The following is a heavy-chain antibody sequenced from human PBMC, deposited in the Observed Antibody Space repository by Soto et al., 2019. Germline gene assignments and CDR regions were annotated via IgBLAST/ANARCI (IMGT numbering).Heavy chain of an antibody. Sequence: SETLSLTCTVSGGSISRYYWSWIRQSPGKGLEWIGYIYNSGSTNYNPSLKSRVTISVDTSKNQFSLKLSSVTAADTAVYYCARGDYFVSAVWFDPWGQGTLVTISS. CDR1: GGSISRYY. J-gene: IGHJ5*02. CDR2: IYNSGST. V-gene: IGHV4-59*01. D-gene: IGHD5-12*01. CDR3: ARGDYFVSAVWFDP.